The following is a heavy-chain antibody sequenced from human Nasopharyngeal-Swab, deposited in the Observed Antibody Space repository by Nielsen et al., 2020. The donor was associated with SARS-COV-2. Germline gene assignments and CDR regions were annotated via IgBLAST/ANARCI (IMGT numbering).Heavy chain of an antibody. D-gene: IGHD4-17*01. J-gene: IGHJ6*03. Sequence: GSLRLSCTVSGGSISSSSYYWGWIRQPPGKGLEWIGSIYYSGSTYYNPSLKSRVTISVDTSKNQFSLKLSSVTAADTAVYYCARGLRGVTTYYYYYYMDVWGKGTTVTVSS. CDR2: IYYSGST. CDR1: GGSISSSSYY. V-gene: IGHV4-39*07. CDR3: ARGLRGVTTYYYYYYMDV.